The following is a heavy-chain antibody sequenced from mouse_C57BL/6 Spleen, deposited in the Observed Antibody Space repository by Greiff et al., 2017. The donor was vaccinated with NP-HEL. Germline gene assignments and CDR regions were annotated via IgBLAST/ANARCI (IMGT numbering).Heavy chain of an antibody. CDR2: IYPGDGDT. D-gene: IGHD2-3*01. V-gene: IGHV1-80*01. Sequence: QVQLQQSGAELVKPGASVKISCKASGYAFSSYWMNWVKQRPGKGLEWIGQIYPGDGDTNYNGKFKGKATLTADKSSSTAYMQLSSLTSEDSAVYFCARRESGYYRFAYWGQGTLVTVSA. J-gene: IGHJ3*01. CDR1: GYAFSSYW. CDR3: ARRESGYYRFAY.